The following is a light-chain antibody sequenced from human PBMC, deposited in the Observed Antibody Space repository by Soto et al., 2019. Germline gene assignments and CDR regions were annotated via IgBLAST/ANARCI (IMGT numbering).Light chain of an antibody. CDR3: QQYTNWPKT. V-gene: IGKV3D-15*01. CDR2: GAS. J-gene: IGKJ1*01. Sequence: PGERATLSCRASQSISSNYLAWYQHKPGQAPRLLIYGASTRATGIPERFSGSGSGTEFTLTISSLQSEDFAVYYCQQYTNWPKTFGQGTMVDVK. CDR1: QSISSN.